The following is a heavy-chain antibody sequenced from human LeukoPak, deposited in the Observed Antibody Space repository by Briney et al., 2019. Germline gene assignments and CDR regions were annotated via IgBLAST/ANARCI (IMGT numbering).Heavy chain of an antibody. CDR3: AGVRGVIMAY. D-gene: IGHD3-10*01. CDR1: GFTFSSYA. CDR2: IGHSGHTT. J-gene: IGHJ4*02. V-gene: IGHV3-23*01. Sequence: PGGSLRLSCAASGFTFSSYAMSWVRQAPGKGLEWVSAIGHSGHTTYYADSVKGRFTISRDNSKNTLYLQMNSVRAEDTAVYYCAGVRGVIMAYWGQGTLVTVSS.